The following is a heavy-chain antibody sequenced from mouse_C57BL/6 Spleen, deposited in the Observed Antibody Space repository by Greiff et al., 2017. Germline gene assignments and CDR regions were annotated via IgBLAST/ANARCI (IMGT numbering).Heavy chain of an antibody. J-gene: IGHJ2*01. CDR2: ISDGGSYT. D-gene: IGHD2-3*01. CDR1: GFTFSSYA. V-gene: IGHV5-4*01. CDR3: AREDSDGHFDY. Sequence: EVKFVESGGGLVKPGGSLKLSCAASGFTFSSYAMSWVRQTTEKRLEWVATISDGGSYTYYPDNVKGRFTISRDNAKNNLYLQMSHLKSEDTAMYYCAREDSDGHFDYWGQGTTLTVSS.